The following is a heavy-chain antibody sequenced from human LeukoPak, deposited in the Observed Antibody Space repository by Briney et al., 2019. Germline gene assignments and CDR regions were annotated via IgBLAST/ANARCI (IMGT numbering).Heavy chain of an antibody. CDR1: GFTFSSYW. CDR2: INSDGSST. Sequence: GGSLRLSCAASGFTFSSYWMHWVRQAPGKGLVWVSRINSDGSSTSYADSVKSRFTISRDNAKNTLYLQMNSLRAVDTAVYYCARGLEAYYDILTGYYTPLYYYYGMDVWGQGTTVTVSS. J-gene: IGHJ6*02. V-gene: IGHV3-74*01. D-gene: IGHD3-9*01. CDR3: ARGLEAYYDILTGYYTPLYYYYGMDV.